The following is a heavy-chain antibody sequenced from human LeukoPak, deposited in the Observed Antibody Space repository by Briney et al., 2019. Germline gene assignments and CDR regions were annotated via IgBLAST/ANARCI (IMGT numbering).Heavy chain of an antibody. Sequence: GGSLKLSCAASGFTFGSYAMSWVRQAPGKGLEWVSTISGSGGSPYYADSVKGRFTISRDNSKNTLYLQMNSLRAEDTAVYYCAKKWDSSGYYRPFDYWGQGTLVTVSS. CDR3: AKKWDSSGYYRPFDY. CDR1: GFTFGSYA. J-gene: IGHJ4*02. CDR2: ISGSGGSP. V-gene: IGHV3-23*01. D-gene: IGHD3-22*01.